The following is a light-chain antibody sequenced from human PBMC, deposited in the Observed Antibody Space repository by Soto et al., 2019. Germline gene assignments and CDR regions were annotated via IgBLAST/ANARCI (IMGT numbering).Light chain of an antibody. CDR1: QSFSSSY. CDR2: GAS. Sequence: EIVLTQSPGTLSLSPGERATLSCRASQSFSSSYLAWYQQKPGQAPRLLIYGASSRATGIPDRFSGSGSGTDFTLTISRLEPEDFAVYYCQHYGSSPGFCQGTKLEIK. J-gene: IGKJ2*01. V-gene: IGKV3-20*01. CDR3: QHYGSSPG.